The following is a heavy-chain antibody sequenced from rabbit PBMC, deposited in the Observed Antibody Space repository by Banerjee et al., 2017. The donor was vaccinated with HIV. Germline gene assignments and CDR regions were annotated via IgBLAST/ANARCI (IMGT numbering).Heavy chain of an antibody. CDR3: ARTDDSSGWTRLDL. V-gene: IGHV1S40*01. Sequence: QSLEESGGDLVTPGGTLTLTCTASGFTISSYHMCWVRQAPGKGLEWIACINTSSGNTVYATWAKGRFTISRTSSTTVALQMTSLTAADTAIYSCARTDDSSGWTRLDLWARGPWSPS. CDR1: GFTISSYH. CDR2: INTSSGNT. J-gene: IGHJ3*01. D-gene: IGHD4-1*01.